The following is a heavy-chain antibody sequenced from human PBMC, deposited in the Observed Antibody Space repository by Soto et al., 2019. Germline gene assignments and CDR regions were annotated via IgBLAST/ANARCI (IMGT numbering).Heavy chain of an antibody. Sequence: QVQLQQWGAGLLKPSETLSLTSAVSGGSFSGYYWSWIRQPPGKGLEWIGEINHSGSTHYNPSLKRRVNISVDTYKNQFSLKLSSVAAADTAVYYCARGGEYYGSGSYSNWYFDLWGRGTLVTVSS. J-gene: IGHJ2*01. CDR3: ARGGEYYGSGSYSNWYFDL. V-gene: IGHV4-34*01. CDR2: INHSGST. CDR1: GGSFSGYY. D-gene: IGHD3-10*01.